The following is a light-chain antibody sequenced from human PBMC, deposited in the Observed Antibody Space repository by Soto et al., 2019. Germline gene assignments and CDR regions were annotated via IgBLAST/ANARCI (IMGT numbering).Light chain of an antibody. V-gene: IGKV3-20*01. CDR1: QSIDSN. J-gene: IGKJ1*01. CDR3: QQYGSSPLA. CDR2: GAS. Sequence: IVMSQSPATLSVSPGDGATLSCRASQSIDSNLAWYQQKPGQAPRLLIYGASSRATGIPDRFSGSGSGTDFTLTISRLEPEDFAVYYCQQYGSSPLAFGQGTNVDI.